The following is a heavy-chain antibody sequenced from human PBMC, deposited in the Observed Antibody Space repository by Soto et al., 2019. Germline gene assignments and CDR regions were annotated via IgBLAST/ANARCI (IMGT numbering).Heavy chain of an antibody. V-gene: IGHV3-30*18. CDR2: ISYDGSNK. CDR3: AKDNYYDSSGPSDY. Sequence: LSCAASGFTFSSYGMHWVRQAPGKGLEWVAVISYDGSNKYYADSVKGRFTISRDNSKNTLYLQMNSLRAEDTAVYYCAKDNYYDSSGPSDYWGQGTMVTVYS. CDR1: GFTFSSYG. J-gene: IGHJ4*02. D-gene: IGHD3-22*01.